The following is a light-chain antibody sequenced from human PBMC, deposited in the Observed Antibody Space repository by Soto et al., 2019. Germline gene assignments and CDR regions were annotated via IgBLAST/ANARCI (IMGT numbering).Light chain of an antibody. J-gene: IGLJ1*01. V-gene: IGLV2-14*01. CDR3: CSLTTTSTRI. CDR2: EVS. Sequence: QSVLTQPASVSDSPGQSLTISCTGTSSAVGIYDYVSWYQQHPDKAPKLIIYEVSNRPSGVSDRFSGSKSGYSASLTISRLQPEDEADYYCCSLTTTSTRIFGTGTKLTFL. CDR1: SSAVGIYDY.